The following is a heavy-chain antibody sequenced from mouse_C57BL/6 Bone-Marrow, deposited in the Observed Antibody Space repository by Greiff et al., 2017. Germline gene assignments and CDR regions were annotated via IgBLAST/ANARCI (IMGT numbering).Heavy chain of an antibody. Sequence: QVQLKQPGAELVKPGASVKLSCKASGYTFTSYWMHWVKQRPGQGLEWIGMIHPNSGSTNYNEKFKSKATLTVDKSSSTAYMQLSSLTSEDSAVYYCARSRLTGFAYWGQGTLVTVSA. CDR1: GYTFTSYW. CDR3: ARSRLTGFAY. D-gene: IGHD4-1*01. V-gene: IGHV1-64*01. J-gene: IGHJ3*01. CDR2: IHPNSGST.